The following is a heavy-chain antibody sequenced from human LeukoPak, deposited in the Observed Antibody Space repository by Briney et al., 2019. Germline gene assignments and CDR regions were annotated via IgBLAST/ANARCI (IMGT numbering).Heavy chain of an antibody. J-gene: IGHJ5*02. CDR3: AKLFPMTLA. D-gene: IGHD3-22*01. CDR1: GFTFSSYA. Sequence: PGGSLRLSCAGSGFTFSSYAMSWVRQAPGKGLEWVSSISAGGSSTYYTGSVKGRFTISRGNSKNTLYLQMNSLRAEDTAVYYCAKLFPMTLAWGQGTLVIVSS. V-gene: IGHV3-23*01. CDR2: ISAGGSST.